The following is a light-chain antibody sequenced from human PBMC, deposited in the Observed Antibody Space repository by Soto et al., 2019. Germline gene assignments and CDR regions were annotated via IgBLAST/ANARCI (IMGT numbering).Light chain of an antibody. V-gene: IGLV2-11*01. CDR2: DVS. J-gene: IGLJ1*01. CDR1: SSDVGGYNY. Sequence: QSALTQPRSASGSPGQSITISCTGTSSDVGGYNYVSWYQQHPAKAPKLIIFDVSKRPSGVPNRFSGSKSGNTASLAIAGLQAEDEGDYYCQSYDSSLSGYVFGTGTKVTVL. CDR3: QSYDSSLSGYV.